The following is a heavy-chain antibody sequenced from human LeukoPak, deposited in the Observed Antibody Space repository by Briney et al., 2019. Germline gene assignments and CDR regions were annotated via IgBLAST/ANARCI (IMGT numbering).Heavy chain of an antibody. CDR2: IKQDGSEK. J-gene: IGHJ5*02. D-gene: IGHD6-6*01. CDR3: ARSEYSSFSPFDP. Sequence: PGGSLRLSCAASGFTFSSYWMSWVRQAPGKGREGVANIKQDGSEKYYVDSVKGRFTISRDNAKNSLYLQMNSLRAEDTAVYYCARSEYSSFSPFDPWGLGTLVTVSS. CDR1: GFTFSSYW. V-gene: IGHV3-7*01.